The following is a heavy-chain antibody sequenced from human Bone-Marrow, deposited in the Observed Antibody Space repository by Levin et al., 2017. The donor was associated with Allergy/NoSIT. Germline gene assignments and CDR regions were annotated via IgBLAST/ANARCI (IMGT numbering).Heavy chain of an antibody. J-gene: IGHJ4*02. CDR3: AKAYSGSYSGFRNFDY. D-gene: IGHD1-26*01. V-gene: IGHV3-9*01. CDR1: GFTFDDYA. Sequence: GGSLRLSCAASGFTFDDYAMHWVRQAPGKGLEWVAGISWVTTSIGYADSVRGRFTISRDNAKNSLYLQMNSLRGEDTALYYCAKAYSGSYSGFRNFDYWGQGTLVTVSS. CDR2: ISWVTTSI.